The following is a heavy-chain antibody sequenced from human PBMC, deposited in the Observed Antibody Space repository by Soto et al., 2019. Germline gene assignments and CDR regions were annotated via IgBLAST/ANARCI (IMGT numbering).Heavy chain of an antibody. Sequence: GGSLRLSCAASGFTFSDHFMDWVRQAPGKGLEWVGRTASRAESYTTGYTASVKGRFTISRDDSKNTLYLQMNSLRAEDTAVYYCARDEQLVLKGYYYYGMDVWGQGTTVTV. J-gene: IGHJ6*02. CDR3: ARDEQLVLKGYYYYGMDV. D-gene: IGHD6-6*01. V-gene: IGHV3-72*01. CDR2: TASRAESYTT. CDR1: GFTFSDHF.